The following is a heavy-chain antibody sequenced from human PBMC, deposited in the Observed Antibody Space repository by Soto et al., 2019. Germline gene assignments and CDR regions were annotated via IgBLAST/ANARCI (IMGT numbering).Heavy chain of an antibody. J-gene: IGHJ4*02. CDR1: GITFSDHD. CDR2: SRTRADNYAT. V-gene: IGHV3-72*01. Sequence: EVQLVESGGGLVQPGGSLRLSCAISGITFSDHDIDWVRQAAGKGLEWLGRSRTRADNYATDYAASVKGRFTFSVDDSTSSLSLKMRSLKIGDTAMYYCVLWVRGIINYWGQGTLVTVSS. CDR3: VLWVRGIINY. D-gene: IGHD3-10*01.